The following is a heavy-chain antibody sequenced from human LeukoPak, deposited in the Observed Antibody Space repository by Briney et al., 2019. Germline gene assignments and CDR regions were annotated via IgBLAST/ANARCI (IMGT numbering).Heavy chain of an antibody. Sequence: PGGSLRLSCAASGFMFSTYWMTWVRQAPGKGLEWVANIKRDGSVKNSVDSVKGRFTISRDNAKNSLYLQMNSLRAEDTAVYYCAKAHLWFGELLGFDYWGQGTLVTVSS. CDR1: GFMFSTYW. D-gene: IGHD3-10*01. CDR2: IKRDGSVK. J-gene: IGHJ4*02. CDR3: AKAHLWFGELLGFDY. V-gene: IGHV3-7*03.